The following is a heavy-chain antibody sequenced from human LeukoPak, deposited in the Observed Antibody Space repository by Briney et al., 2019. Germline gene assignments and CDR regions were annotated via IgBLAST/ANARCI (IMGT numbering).Heavy chain of an antibody. CDR2: INWNGGST. D-gene: IGHD3-10*01. CDR1: GFTFDDYG. Sequence: GGSLRLPCAASGFTFDDYGMSWVRQAPGKGLEWVSGINWNGGSTGYADSVKGRFTISRDNAKNSLYLQMNSLRAEDTALYYCARDPERGSGSSHFDYWGQGTLVTVSS. CDR3: ARDPERGSGSSHFDY. J-gene: IGHJ4*02. V-gene: IGHV3-20*04.